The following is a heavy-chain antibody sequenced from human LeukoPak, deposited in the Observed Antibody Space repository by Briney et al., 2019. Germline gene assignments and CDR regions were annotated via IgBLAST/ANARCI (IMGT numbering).Heavy chain of an antibody. J-gene: IGHJ4*02. D-gene: IGHD3-10*01. CDR2: INHSGST. CDR3: ARGGESNKDFDY. V-gene: IGHV4-39*07. Sequence: SETLSLTCAVSGGSITSSKYFLGWIRQPPGKGLEWIGEINHSGSTNYNPSLKSRVTISVDTSKHQFSLKVSSVTAADTAVYYCARGGESNKDFDYWGQGTLVTVCS. CDR1: GGSITSSKYF.